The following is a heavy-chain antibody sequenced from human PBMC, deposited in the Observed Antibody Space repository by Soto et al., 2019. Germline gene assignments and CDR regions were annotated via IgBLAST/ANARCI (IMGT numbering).Heavy chain of an antibody. D-gene: IGHD6-6*01. V-gene: IGHV6-1*01. CDR1: GDSVSSNSAA. J-gene: IGHJ6*02. CDR2: TYYRSKWYN. CDR3: ARATIAARLNYYYGMDV. Sequence: SQTLSLTCVISGDSVSSNSAAWNWIRRSPSRGLEWLGRTYYRSKWYNDYAVSVKSRITINPDTSKNQFSLQLNSVTPEDTAVYYCARATIAARLNYYYGMDVWGQGTTVTVSS.